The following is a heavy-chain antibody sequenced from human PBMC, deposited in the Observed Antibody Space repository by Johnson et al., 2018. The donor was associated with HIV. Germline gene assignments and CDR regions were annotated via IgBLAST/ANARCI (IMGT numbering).Heavy chain of an antibody. CDR1: GFTVSSNY. V-gene: IGHV3-66*02. CDR3: ARARYDYVWGSYRFDAFDI. J-gene: IGHJ3*02. Sequence: MQLVESGGGLVQPGGSLRLSCAASGFTVSSNYMSLVRQAPGKGLEWVSVIYSGGSTYYADSVKGRFTISRDNSKNTLYLQMNSLRAVDTAVYYCARARYDYVWGSYRFDAFDIWGQGTMVTVSS. CDR2: IYSGGST. D-gene: IGHD3-16*02.